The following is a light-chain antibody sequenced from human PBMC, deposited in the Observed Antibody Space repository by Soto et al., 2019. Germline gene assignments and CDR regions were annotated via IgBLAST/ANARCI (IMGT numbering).Light chain of an antibody. CDR2: GAS. CDR3: QQIYVAPVT. J-gene: IGKJ1*01. Sequence: DVQMTQSPSSLSASVGDRVTITCRASQSSNSCLNWYQQKPGNAPKLLIYGASNLQSGVPSRFSGSESGTDFILTISSLQPEDFATYICQQIYVAPVTFGQGTKVEVK. CDR1: QSSNSC. V-gene: IGKV1-39*01.